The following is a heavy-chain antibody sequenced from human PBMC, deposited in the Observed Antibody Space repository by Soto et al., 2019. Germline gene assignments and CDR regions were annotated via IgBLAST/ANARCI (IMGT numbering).Heavy chain of an antibody. J-gene: IGHJ4*02. V-gene: IGHV3-11*01. CDR2: ISSSGSTI. CDR3: ARNNCNYDCFDY. D-gene: IGHD1-7*01. Sequence: PGGSLRLSCAASGFTFSDYYMSWIRQAPGKGLEWVSYISSSGSTISYADSVKGRFTISRDNAKNSLYLQMNSRIAEDTAVYYRARNNCNYDCFDYWGQGTLVTVSS. CDR1: GFTFSDYY.